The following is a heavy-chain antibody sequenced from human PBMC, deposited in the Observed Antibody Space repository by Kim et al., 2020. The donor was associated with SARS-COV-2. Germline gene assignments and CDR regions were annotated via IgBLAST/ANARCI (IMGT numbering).Heavy chain of an antibody. CDR3: AFEGAAATFDY. Sequence: SETLSLTCTVSGGSISGGNWWSWVRQPPGKGLEWLGEIYQSGKTNYNPSLKSRVTISLDKSKNQFSLYLSSVTAADTAVYFCAFEGAAATFDYWGRGTLITVSS. V-gene: IGHV4-4*02. CDR1: GGSISGGNW. D-gene: IGHD6-13*01. CDR2: IYQSGKT. J-gene: IGHJ4*02.